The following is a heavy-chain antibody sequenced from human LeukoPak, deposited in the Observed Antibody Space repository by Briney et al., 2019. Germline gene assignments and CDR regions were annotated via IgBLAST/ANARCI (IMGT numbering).Heavy chain of an antibody. CDR1: GYTFTSYY. V-gene: IGHV1-2*02. J-gene: IGHJ4*02. Sequence: ASVKVSCKASGYTFTSYYMHWVRQAPGQGLEWMGWINPNSGGTNYAQKFQGRVTMTRDTSISTAYMELSRLRSDDTAVYYCTVNYYDSSGYYPRDYYFDYWGQGTLVTVSS. CDR2: INPNSGGT. D-gene: IGHD3-22*01. CDR3: TVNYYDSSGYYPRDYYFDY.